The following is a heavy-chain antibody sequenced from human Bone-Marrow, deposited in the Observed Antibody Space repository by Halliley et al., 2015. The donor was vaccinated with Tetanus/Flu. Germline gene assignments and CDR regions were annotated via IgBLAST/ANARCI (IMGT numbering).Heavy chain of an antibody. CDR3: AKGGYSYGSWYYFDY. D-gene: IGHD5-18*01. V-gene: IGHV3-23*01. Sequence: SLRLSCAASGFTFSSYAMSWVRQAPGKGLEWVSAISGSGGSTYYADSVKGRFTISRDNSKNTLYLQMNSLRAEDTAVYYCAKGGYSYGSWYYFDYWGQGTLVTVSS. CDR2: ISGSGGST. J-gene: IGHJ4*02. CDR1: GFTFSSYA.